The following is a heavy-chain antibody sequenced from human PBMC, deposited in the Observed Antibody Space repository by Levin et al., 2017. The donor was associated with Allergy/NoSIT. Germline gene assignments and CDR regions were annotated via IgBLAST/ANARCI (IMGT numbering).Heavy chain of an antibody. CDR3: AGTLYAIYNWFDP. D-gene: IGHD2-8*01. J-gene: IGHJ5*02. V-gene: IGHV4-30-4*01. CDR2: IYYSGST. CDR1: GGSISSGDYY. Sequence: SQTLSLTCTVSGGSISSGDYYWSWIRQPPGKGLEWIGYIYYSGSTYYNPSLKSRVTISVDTSKNQFSLKLSSVTAADTAVYYCAGTLYAIYNWFDPWGQGTLVTVSS.